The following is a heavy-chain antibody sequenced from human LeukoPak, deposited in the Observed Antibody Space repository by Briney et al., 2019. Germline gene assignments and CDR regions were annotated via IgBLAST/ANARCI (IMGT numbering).Heavy chain of an antibody. J-gene: IGHJ6*03. V-gene: IGHV1-24*01. Sequence: ASVKVSCKVSGYTLTELSMHWVRQAPGKGREWMGGLDLEDSETIYAQKFQGRVTMTEDTSTDTAYMELSSLRSEDTAVYYCATGPPYYYYMDVWGKRTTVTVSS. CDR2: LDLEDSET. CDR3: ATGPPYYYYMDV. CDR1: GYTLTELS.